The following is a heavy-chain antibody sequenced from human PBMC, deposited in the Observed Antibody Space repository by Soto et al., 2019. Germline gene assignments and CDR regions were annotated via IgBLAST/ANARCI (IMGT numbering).Heavy chain of an antibody. Sequence: EVQLLESGGGLVQPGGSLRLSCAASGFTFSGYAMRWVRQAAGKGLEWVSAISGSGGSTYYADSVKGRFTISIDNSKNTLYLQMNGPRADYTAVYYGAKSSPITGTTLGYYDYYGMDVWGQGTTVTVSS. D-gene: IGHD1-7*01. CDR2: ISGSGGST. V-gene: IGHV3-23*01. CDR3: AKSSPITGTTLGYYDYYGMDV. J-gene: IGHJ6*02. CDR1: GFTFSGYA.